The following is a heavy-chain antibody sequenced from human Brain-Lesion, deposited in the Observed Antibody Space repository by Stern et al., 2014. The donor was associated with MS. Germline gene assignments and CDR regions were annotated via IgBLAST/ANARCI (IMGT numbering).Heavy chain of an antibody. V-gene: IGHV3-33*06. J-gene: IGHJ6*02. D-gene: IGHD6-19*01. CDR2: RGVDGTKK. CDR3: AKDKKDSSGWNLYFYGMDV. CDR1: GFTFSSYG. Sequence: QVQLVQSGGGVVQPGRSLRLSCAVSGFTFSSYGMYWVRQAPGKGLDWGAGRGVDGTKKNYIESVKGRFTISRDNSKNTLSLQMTSLRAEDTAVYYCAKDKKDSSGWNLYFYGMDVWGQGTTVIVSS.